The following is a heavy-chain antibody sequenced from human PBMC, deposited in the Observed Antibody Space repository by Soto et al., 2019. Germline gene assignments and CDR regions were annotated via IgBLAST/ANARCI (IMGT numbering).Heavy chain of an antibody. D-gene: IGHD3-22*01. CDR2: ISYDGSNK. V-gene: IGHV3-30*18. CDR3: AKVGDYYDSSGYYYDVDYFDY. J-gene: IGHJ4*02. CDR1: GFTFSSYG. Sequence: GGSLRLSCAASGFTFSSYGMHWVRQAPGKGLEWVAVISYDGSNKYYADSVKGRFTISRDNSKNTLYLQMNSLRAEDTAVYYCAKVGDYYDSSGYYYDVDYFDYWGQGTLVTAPQ.